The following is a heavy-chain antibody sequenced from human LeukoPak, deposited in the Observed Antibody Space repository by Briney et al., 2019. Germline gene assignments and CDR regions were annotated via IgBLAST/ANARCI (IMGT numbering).Heavy chain of an antibody. CDR3: AREKRPYDSSGYSGYYFDY. CDR2: ISYDGSNK. Sequence: GGSLRLSCAASGFTFSSYAMHWVRQAPGKGLEWVAVISYDGSNKYYADSVKGRFTISRDNSKNTLYLQMNSLRAEDTAVYYCAREKRPYDSSGYSGYYFDYWGQGTLVTVSS. J-gene: IGHJ4*02. D-gene: IGHD3-22*01. CDR1: GFTFSSYA. V-gene: IGHV3-30-3*01.